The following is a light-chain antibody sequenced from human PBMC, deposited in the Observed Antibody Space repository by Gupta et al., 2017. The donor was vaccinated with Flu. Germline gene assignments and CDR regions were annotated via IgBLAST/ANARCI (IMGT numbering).Light chain of an antibody. Sequence: QSVLTQPPSASGTPGQTVTISCSGSSSNIGSNVVNWYQQLPGRAPKLVLRRNHRWPSGVPDRFSGSKSGTSASLAISGLQSEDEADYYCSTWDDSLNGVIFGGGTRLTVL. CDR2: RNH. J-gene: IGLJ2*01. CDR1: SSNIGSNV. CDR3: STWDDSLNGVI. V-gene: IGLV1-44*01.